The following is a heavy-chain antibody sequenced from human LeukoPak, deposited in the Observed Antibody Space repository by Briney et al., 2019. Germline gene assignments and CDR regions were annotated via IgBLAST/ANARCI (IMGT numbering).Heavy chain of an antibody. CDR2: ISSSSSYI. CDR1: GFXXXSYS. CDR3: ARDQHYGIQV. V-gene: IGHV3-21*01. Sequence: SGFXXXSYSMNWVRQAPGKGLEWVSSISSSSSYIYYADSVKGRFTISRDNAKNSLYLQMNSLRAEDTAVYYCARDQHYGIQVCDQGTTVTVSS. J-gene: IGHJ6*02.